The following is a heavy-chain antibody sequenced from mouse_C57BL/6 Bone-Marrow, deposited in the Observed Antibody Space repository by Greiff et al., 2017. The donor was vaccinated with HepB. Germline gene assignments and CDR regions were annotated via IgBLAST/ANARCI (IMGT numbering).Heavy chain of an antibody. Sequence: QAQLKESGAELVRPGASVKMSCKASGYTFTSYNMHWVKQTPRQGLEWIGAIYPGNGDTSYNQKFKGKATLTVDKSSSTAYMQLSSLTSEDSAVYFCARSSYYGSRRYYFDYWGQVTTLTVSS. V-gene: IGHV1-12*01. CDR3: ARSSYYGSRRYYFDY. CDR2: IYPGNGDT. J-gene: IGHJ2*01. D-gene: IGHD1-1*01. CDR1: GYTFTSYN.